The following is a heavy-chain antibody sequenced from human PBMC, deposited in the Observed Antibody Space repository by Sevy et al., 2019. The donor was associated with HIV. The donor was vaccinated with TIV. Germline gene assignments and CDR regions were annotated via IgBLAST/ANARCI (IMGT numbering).Heavy chain of an antibody. CDR3: ARGQDY. CDR1: GFTFSSYE. Sequence: GGSLRLSCAASGFTFSSYEMNWVRQAPGKGLEWLSYISRSGSIIYYAASVKGRFTISRDNAKNSLYLQMNSLRAEDTAVYYCARGQDYWGQGTLVTVSS. V-gene: IGHV3-48*03. J-gene: IGHJ4*02. CDR2: ISRSGSII.